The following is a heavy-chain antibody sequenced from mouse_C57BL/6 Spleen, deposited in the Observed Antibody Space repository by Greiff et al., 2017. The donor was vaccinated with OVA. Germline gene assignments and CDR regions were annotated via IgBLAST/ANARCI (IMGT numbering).Heavy chain of an antibody. J-gene: IGHJ4*01. V-gene: IGHV5-17*01. CDR3: ARRGAMDD. CDR1: GFTFSDYG. CDR2: ISSGSSTI. Sequence: EVQGVESGGGLVKPGGSLKLSCAASGFTFSDYGMHWVRQAPEKGLEWVGYISSGSSTIYYADTVKGRFTISRDNAKNTLFLQMTSLRSEDTAMYYYARRGAMDDWGQGTSVTVSS.